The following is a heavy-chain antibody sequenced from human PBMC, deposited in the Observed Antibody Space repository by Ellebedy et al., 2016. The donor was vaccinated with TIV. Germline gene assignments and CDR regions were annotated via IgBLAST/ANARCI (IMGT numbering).Heavy chain of an antibody. CDR1: GFTFNSYW. CDR2: ISSDGSST. J-gene: IGHJ4*02. D-gene: IGHD6-13*01. Sequence: GESLKISCAASGFTFNSYWMHWVRQTPGKGLVWVSRISSDGSSTNYADSVKGRFTISRDNAKNTLYLQMNSMRAEDTAVYYCARVLKSAAGRQLDYWGQGTLVTVSS. V-gene: IGHV3-74*01. CDR3: ARVLKSAAGRQLDY.